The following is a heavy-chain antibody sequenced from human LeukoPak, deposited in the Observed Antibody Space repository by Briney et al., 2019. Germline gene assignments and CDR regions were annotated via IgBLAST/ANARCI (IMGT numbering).Heavy chain of an antibody. CDR1: GFTFSSYA. Sequence: PGGSLRLSCAASGFTFSSYAMSWVRQAPGKGLQWVSAISASGDSTYYADSVKGRFTISRDNSKNTLYLHMNSLRAEDTAVYYCAKTRGYFSGGSCYQDYWGPGTLVTVSS. V-gene: IGHV3-23*01. D-gene: IGHD2-15*01. J-gene: IGHJ4*02. CDR2: ISASGDST. CDR3: AKTRGYFSGGSCYQDY.